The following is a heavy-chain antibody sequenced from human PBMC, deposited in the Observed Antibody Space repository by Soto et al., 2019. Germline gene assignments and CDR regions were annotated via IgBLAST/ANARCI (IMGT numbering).Heavy chain of an antibody. D-gene: IGHD4-17*01. CDR3: AKDQGTVTTPYYYYGMDV. CDR1: GFTFSSYG. V-gene: IGHV3-30*18. Sequence: GGSLRLSCAASGFTFSSYGMHWVRQAPGKGLEWVAVISYDGSNKYYADSVKGRFTISRDNSKNTLYLQMNSLRAEDTAVFYCAKDQGTVTTPYYYYGMDVWGQGTTVTVSS. J-gene: IGHJ6*02. CDR2: ISYDGSNK.